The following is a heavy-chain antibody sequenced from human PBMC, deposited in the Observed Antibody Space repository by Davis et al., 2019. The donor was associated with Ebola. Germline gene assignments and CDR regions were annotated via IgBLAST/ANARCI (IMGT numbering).Heavy chain of an antibody. V-gene: IGHV3-23*01. J-gene: IGHJ6*03. CDR3: AKELGSRGYYYYYYMDV. D-gene: IGHD3-10*01. Sequence: PGGSLRLSCAASGFTFSSYAMSWVRQAPGKGLEWVSAISGSGGSTYYADSVKGRFTISRDNSKNTLYLQMNSLRAEDTALYYCAKELGSRGYYYYYYMDVWGKGTTVTVSS. CDR2: ISGSGGST. CDR1: GFTFSSYA.